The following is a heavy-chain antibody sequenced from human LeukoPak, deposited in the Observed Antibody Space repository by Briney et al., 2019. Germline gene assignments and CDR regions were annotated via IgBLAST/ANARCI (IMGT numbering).Heavy chain of an antibody. V-gene: IGHV1-2*02. CDR2: INPNSGGT. CDR3: ARDYDFWSGYSPFDY. CDR1: GYTFTGYY. D-gene: IGHD3-3*01. J-gene: IGHJ4*02. Sequence: ASVKVSCKASGYTFTGYYMHWVRQAPGQGLEWMGWINPNSGGTNHAQKFQGRVTMTRDTSISTAYMELSRLRSDDTAVYYCARDYDFWSGYSPFDYWGQGTLVTVSS.